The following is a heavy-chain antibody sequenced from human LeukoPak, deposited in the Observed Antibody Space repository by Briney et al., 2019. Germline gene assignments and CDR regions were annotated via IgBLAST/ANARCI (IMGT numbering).Heavy chain of an antibody. J-gene: IGHJ4*02. V-gene: IGHV3-64D*09. CDR2: ITSDGSTT. D-gene: IGHD7-27*01. CDR3: LRDNMGTGDS. CDR1: GFTFSTYA. Sequence: GGSLRLSCSASGFTFSTYAMHWVRQAPGKGLEYVSSITSDGSTTYYADSLKGRFTMSRDNAKNTLSLQMSSLRPEDTAVYYCLRDNMGTGDSWGQGTLVTVSS.